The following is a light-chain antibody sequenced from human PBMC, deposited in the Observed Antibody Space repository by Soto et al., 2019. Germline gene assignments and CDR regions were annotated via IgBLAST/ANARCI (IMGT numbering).Light chain of an antibody. Sequence: QSALTQPPSVSGAPWQRVTISCTGSSSNIGAGYDVHWYQQLPGRAPKLLIYGNTNRPSGVPDRFSGSKSGTSASLAITGLQAEDEADYYCLSFDSSLSVVFGGGTKLTVL. J-gene: IGLJ2*01. CDR2: GNT. CDR3: LSFDSSLSVV. V-gene: IGLV1-40*01. CDR1: SSNIGAGYD.